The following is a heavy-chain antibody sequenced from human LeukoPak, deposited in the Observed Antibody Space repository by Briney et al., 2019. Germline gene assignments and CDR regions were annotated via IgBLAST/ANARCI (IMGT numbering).Heavy chain of an antibody. Sequence: PGGSLRLPCAASGFTFSSYAMSWVRQAPGKGLEWVSAISGSGGSTYYADSVKGRFTISRDNSKNTLYLQMNSLRAEDTAVYYCAKEPRIAVAGDNWFDPWGQGTLVTVS. CDR1: GFTFSSYA. D-gene: IGHD6-19*01. V-gene: IGHV3-23*01. J-gene: IGHJ5*02. CDR3: AKEPRIAVAGDNWFDP. CDR2: ISGSGGST.